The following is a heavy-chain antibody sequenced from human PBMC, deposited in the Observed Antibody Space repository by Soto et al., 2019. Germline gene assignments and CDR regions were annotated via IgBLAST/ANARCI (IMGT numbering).Heavy chain of an antibody. D-gene: IGHD2-2*01. CDR1: GYTFTSYG. CDR2: ISAYNGHT. V-gene: IGHV1-18*01. CDR3: ARDRGVVPAADPHPFDP. Sequence: QVQLVQSGAEVKKPGASVKVSCKASGYTFTSYGISWVRQAPGQGLEWMGWISAYNGHTNYAQKLQGRVTMTTDTSTSTAYMELRSLRSDDTAVYYCARDRGVVPAADPHPFDPWGQGTLVTVSS. J-gene: IGHJ5*02.